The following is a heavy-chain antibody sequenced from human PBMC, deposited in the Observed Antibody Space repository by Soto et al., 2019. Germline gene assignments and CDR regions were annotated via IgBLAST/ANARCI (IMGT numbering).Heavy chain of an antibody. V-gene: IGHV1-2*02. Sequence: ASVKVSCKASGYTFTAYYIHWLRQAPGQGLEWMGWINPNGGGTNYARRFQGRVTMTRDTSLSTAYMELTRLRSDDTAIYYCARVHYSSSWYNWGHGTLVTVSS. CDR1: GYTFTAYY. CDR2: INPNGGGT. D-gene: IGHD6-13*01. CDR3: ARVHYSSSWYN. J-gene: IGHJ4*01.